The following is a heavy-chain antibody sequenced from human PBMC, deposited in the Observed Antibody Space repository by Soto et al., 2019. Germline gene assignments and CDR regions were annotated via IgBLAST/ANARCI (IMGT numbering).Heavy chain of an antibody. D-gene: IGHD2-15*01. Sequence: KTSETLSLTCTVSGDSVTSGSYYWTWIRQPPGEGLEWIGYISFGGRTNYNPSLKSRVTISVDTSKNRFSLKLSSVTAADTAVYYCARDYGGSDYYYYGMDVWGQGTTVTVSS. V-gene: IGHV4-61*01. CDR2: ISFGGRT. J-gene: IGHJ6*02. CDR1: GDSVTSGSYY. CDR3: ARDYGGSDYYYYGMDV.